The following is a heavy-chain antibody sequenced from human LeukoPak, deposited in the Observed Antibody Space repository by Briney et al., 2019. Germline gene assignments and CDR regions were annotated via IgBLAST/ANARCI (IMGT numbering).Heavy chain of an antibody. CDR1: GFTFSSYG. CDR2: IWYDGSNK. D-gene: IGHD4-17*01. Sequence: PGGSLRLSCAASGFTFSSYGMHWVRQAPGKGLEWVAVIWYDGSNKYYADSVKGRFTISRDNSKNTLYLQMNSLRAEDTAVYYCARALGRTVTILYWGQGTLVTVSS. J-gene: IGHJ4*02. V-gene: IGHV3-33*01. CDR3: ARALGRTVTILY.